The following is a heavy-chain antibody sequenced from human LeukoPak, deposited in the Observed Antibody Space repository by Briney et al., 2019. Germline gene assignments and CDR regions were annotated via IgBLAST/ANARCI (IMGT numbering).Heavy chain of an antibody. CDR1: GFTFDDYA. V-gene: IGHV3-9*01. CDR2: ISWNSGSI. Sequence: GGSLRLSCAASGFTFDDYAMHWVRQAPGKGLEWVSGISWNSGSIGYADSVKGRFTISRDNAKNSLYLQMNSLRAEDTALYYCAKGTATDFSYYYGMDVWGQGTTVTVSS. CDR3: AKGTATDFSYYYGMDV. J-gene: IGHJ6*02. D-gene: IGHD5-18*01.